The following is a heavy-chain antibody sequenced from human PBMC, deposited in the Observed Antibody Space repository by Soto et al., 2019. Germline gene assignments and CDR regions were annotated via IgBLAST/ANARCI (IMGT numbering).Heavy chain of an antibody. CDR2: INHSGST. D-gene: IGHD3-9*01. J-gene: IGHJ4*02. V-gene: IGHV4-34*01. CDR3: VRGPYYDILTGYYGFDY. CDR1: GRSFSGYY. Sequence: SETLSLTCAVYGRSFSGYYWTWIRQPPGKGLEWIGEINHSGSTNYNPSLKSRVTISVDTSKNQFSLKLSSVTAADTAVYYCVRGPYYDILTGYYGFDYWGQGTLVTVSS.